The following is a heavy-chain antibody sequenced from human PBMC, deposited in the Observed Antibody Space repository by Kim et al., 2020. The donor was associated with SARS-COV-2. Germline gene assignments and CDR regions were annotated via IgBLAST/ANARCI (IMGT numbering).Heavy chain of an antibody. CDR3: ASGEVAGSGYNLGY. Sequence: SETLSLTCAVYGGSFSGYYWSWIRQPPGKGLEWIGEINHSGSTNYNPSLKSRVTISVDTSKNQFSLKLSSVTAADTAVYYCASGEVAGSGYNLGYWGQGTLVTVSS. J-gene: IGHJ4*02. CDR1: GGSFSGYY. CDR2: INHSGST. V-gene: IGHV4-34*01. D-gene: IGHD3-22*01.